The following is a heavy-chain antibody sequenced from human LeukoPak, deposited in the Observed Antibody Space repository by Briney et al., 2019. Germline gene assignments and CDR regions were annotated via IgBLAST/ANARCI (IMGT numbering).Heavy chain of an antibody. CDR1: GGSISSTNW. J-gene: IGHJ4*02. Sequence: SGTLSLTCGVSGGSISSTNWWTWVRQPPGRGLEWIGEVHLGGSTNYNPSLESRVTISVDKSENHISPKLTSVTAADTAVYYCAREGGPYRPLDYSGQGTLVTVSS. CDR3: AREGGPYRPLDY. V-gene: IGHV4-4*02. CDR2: VHLGGST.